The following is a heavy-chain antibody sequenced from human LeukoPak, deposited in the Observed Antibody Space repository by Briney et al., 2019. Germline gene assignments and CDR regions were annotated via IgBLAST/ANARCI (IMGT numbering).Heavy chain of an antibody. CDR2: IYWNDNK. V-gene: IGHV2-5*01. Sequence: SGPTLVKPTQTLTLTCTFSGFSLSRNTVGVGWIRQPPGRALEWFASIYWNDNKRYRPSLRDRVTITKDTSKNQVVLTMTNMDPVDTATYYCAHRGVVREKYFLHWGQGTLVTVS. D-gene: IGHD3-10*01. CDR1: GFSLSRNTVG. CDR3: AHRGVVREKYFLH. J-gene: IGHJ1*01.